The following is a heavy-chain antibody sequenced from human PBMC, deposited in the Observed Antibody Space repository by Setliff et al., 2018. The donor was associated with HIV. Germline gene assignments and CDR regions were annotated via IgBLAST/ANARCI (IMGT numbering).Heavy chain of an antibody. J-gene: IGHJ6*03. CDR3: ARNPRIAVAGTDYYYYMDV. Sequence: ASVKVSCKASGYTFTSYYMPWVRQAPGQGLEWMGIINPSGGSTSYAQKFQGRVTMTRDTSTSTVYMELSSLRSEDTAVYYCARNPRIAVAGTDYYYYMDVWGKGTTVTVSS. CDR1: GYTFTSYY. V-gene: IGHV1-46*01. D-gene: IGHD6-19*01. CDR2: INPSGGST.